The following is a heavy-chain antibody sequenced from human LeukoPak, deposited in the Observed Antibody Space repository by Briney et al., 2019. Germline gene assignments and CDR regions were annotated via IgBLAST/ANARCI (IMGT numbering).Heavy chain of an antibody. CDR3: AKNYYDSSGYYNWFDS. Sequence: VGSLRLSCAASGFTFSSYAMNWVRQAPGKGLEWVSGSSGSGSSTYYLDSVKGRFTISRDNSKNTLYLQMNSLRAEDTAVYYCAKNYYDSSGYYNWFDSWGQGTLVTVSS. J-gene: IGHJ5*01. CDR1: GFTFSSYA. D-gene: IGHD3-22*01. CDR2: SSGSGSST. V-gene: IGHV3-23*01.